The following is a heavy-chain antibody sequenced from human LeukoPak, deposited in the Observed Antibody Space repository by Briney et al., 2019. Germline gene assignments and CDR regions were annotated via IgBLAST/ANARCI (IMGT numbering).Heavy chain of an antibody. J-gene: IGHJ5*02. D-gene: IGHD6-13*01. Sequence: SETLSLTCTVSGGSISSHYWSWIRRPPGKGLEWIGYIYYNGSTNYNPSLKSRVTISVDTSKNQFSLKLSSVTAADTAVYYCARELAAAGTVNWFDPWGQGTLVTVSS. CDR1: GGSISSHY. V-gene: IGHV4-59*11. CDR2: IYYNGST. CDR3: ARELAAAGTVNWFDP.